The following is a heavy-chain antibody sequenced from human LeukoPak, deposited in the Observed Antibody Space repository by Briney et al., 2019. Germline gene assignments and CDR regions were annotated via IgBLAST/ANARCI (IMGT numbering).Heavy chain of an antibody. V-gene: IGHV3-23*01. CDR3: VRGLSGVSSWYFDL. Sequence: PGGSLRLSCAASGFTFSSYAMSWVRQAPGKGLEWVSAISGSGGSTYYADSVEGRFTISRDISKNTLYLQMNNLGAEDTALYYCVRGLSGVSSWYFDLWGRGTQISVSS. CDR1: GFTFSSYA. D-gene: IGHD7-27*01. CDR2: ISGSGGST. J-gene: IGHJ2*01.